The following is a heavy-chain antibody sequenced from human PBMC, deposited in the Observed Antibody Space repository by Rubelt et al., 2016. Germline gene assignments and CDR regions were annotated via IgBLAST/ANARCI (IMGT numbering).Heavy chain of an antibody. CDR3: ARMVNDFWSGYHNWFDP. Sequence: QVQLVQSGAEVKKPGASVKVSCKASGYTFTSYDINWVRQATGQGLEWMGWMNPNSGNTGYAQKFQGRVTMNRKTSISTAYMELSSLRSEDTAVYYCARMVNDFWSGYHNWFDPWGQGTLVTVSS. J-gene: IGHJ5*02. V-gene: IGHV1-8*01. D-gene: IGHD3-3*01. CDR1: GYTFTSYD. CDR2: MNPNSGNT.